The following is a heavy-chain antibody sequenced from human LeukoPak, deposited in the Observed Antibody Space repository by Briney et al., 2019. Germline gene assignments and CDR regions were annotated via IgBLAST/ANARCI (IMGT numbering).Heavy chain of an antibody. CDR2: SSTNNSNT. CDR1: GDTFTSYD. D-gene: IGHD5-18*01. Sequence: ASVKVSCEASGDTFTSYDISWVRQPHGQGLEWVGWSSTNNSNTNYAQKLQGRVTMTTDTSTSTAYMELMSLRFDDAAVYYCARGGYTYGYGHWGQGTLVTVSS. CDR3: ARGGYTYGYGH. V-gene: IGHV1-18*01. J-gene: IGHJ4*02.